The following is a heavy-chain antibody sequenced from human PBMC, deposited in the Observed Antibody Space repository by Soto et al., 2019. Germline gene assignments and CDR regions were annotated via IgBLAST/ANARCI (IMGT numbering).Heavy chain of an antibody. CDR2: IIPICGTA. CDR3: ARIPTHIVVEPSSSWSNYFDY. Sequence: SVKVSCKASGGTFSSYAISWVRQAPGQGLEWMGWIIPICGTANDAQKFQGRVTITADESTSTAYMELSSLRSEDTAVYYCARIPTHIVVEPSSSWSNYFDYWGQGTLVTVS. J-gene: IGHJ4*02. V-gene: IGHV1-69*13. D-gene: IGHD6-13*01. CDR1: GGTFSSYA.